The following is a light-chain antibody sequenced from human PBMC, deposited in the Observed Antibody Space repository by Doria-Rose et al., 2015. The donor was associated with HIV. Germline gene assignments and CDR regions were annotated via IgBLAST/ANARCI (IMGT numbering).Light chain of an antibody. CDR1: SSNIGAGYD. CDR3: QSYDSSLSGYVV. Sequence: VVTQPPSVSGAPGQRVTISCTGSSSNIGAGYDVHWYQQLPGTAPKLLIYGNSNRPSGVRDRFSGSKSGTSASLAITGLQAEYEADYYCQSYDSSLSGYVVFGGGTTVTVL. CDR2: GNS. V-gene: IGLV1-40*02. J-gene: IGLJ2*01.